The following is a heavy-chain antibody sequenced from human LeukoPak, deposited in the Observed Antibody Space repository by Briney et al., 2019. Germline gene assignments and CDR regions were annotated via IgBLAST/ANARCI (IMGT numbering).Heavy chain of an antibody. CDR2: ISSSSSYI. Sequence: PGGSLRLSCAASGFTFSSYSMNWVRQAPGKGLEWVSSISSSSSYIYYADSVKGRFTISRDNAKNSLYLQMNSLRAEDTAVYYCAGARSTSSTFDFDYWGQGTLVTVSS. CDR1: GFTFSSYS. CDR3: AGARSTSSTFDFDY. V-gene: IGHV3-21*01. D-gene: IGHD2-2*01. J-gene: IGHJ4*02.